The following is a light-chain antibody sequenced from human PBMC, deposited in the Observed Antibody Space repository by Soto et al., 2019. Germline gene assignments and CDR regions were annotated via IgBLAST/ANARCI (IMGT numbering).Light chain of an antibody. CDR2: RNN. J-gene: IGLJ2*01. Sequence: QSVLTQPPSASGTTGQRVTISCSGSSSNIGSNYVYWYQQLPGTAPKLLIYRNNQRPSGVPDRFSGSKSGTSASLAISGLRSEDEADYYCAAWDDSLSAHVVFGGGTKLTVL. V-gene: IGLV1-47*01. CDR1: SSNIGSNY. CDR3: AAWDDSLSAHVV.